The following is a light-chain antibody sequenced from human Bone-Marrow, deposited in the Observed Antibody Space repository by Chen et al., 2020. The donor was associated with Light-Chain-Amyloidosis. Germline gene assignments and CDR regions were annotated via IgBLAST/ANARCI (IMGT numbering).Light chain of an antibody. Sequence: SYVRTQPSSVSVAPGQTATIACGGNNIGSTGVHWYQQTPGQAPLLVVYDDSDRPSGIPERLSGSNSGNTATLTISRVEAGDEADYYCQVWDRSSDRPVFGGGTKLTVL. J-gene: IGLJ3*02. CDR2: DDS. CDR1: NIGSTG. V-gene: IGLV3-21*02. CDR3: QVWDRSSDRPV.